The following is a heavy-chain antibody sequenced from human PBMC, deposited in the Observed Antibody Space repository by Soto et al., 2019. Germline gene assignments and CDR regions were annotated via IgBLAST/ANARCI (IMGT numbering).Heavy chain of an antibody. V-gene: IGHV3-15*07. D-gene: IGHD2-21*02. CDR1: GFTFSNAW. CDR2: IKSKTDGGTT. CDR3: TTETKPKHIVVVTAIPTDAFDI. Sequence: GGSLRLSCAASGFTFSNAWMNWVRQAPGKGLEWVGRIKSKTDGGTTDYAAPVKGRFTISRDDSKNTLYLQMNSLKTEDTAVYYCTTETKPKHIVVVTAIPTDAFDIWGQGTMVTVSS. J-gene: IGHJ3*02.